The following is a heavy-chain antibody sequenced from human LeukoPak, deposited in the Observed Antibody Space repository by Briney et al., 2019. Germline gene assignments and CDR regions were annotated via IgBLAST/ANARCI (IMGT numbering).Heavy chain of an antibody. V-gene: IGHV3-23*01. Sequence: GGSLRLSCAASGFTINTNYMNWVRQAPGKGLEWVSAVSGSGGSTYYADSVKGRFTISRDNSKNTLYLQMNSLRAEDTAVYYCAKDNRFSGCPDAFDIWGQGTMVTVSS. D-gene: IGHD1-14*01. CDR3: AKDNRFSGCPDAFDI. CDR1: GFTINTNY. CDR2: VSGSGGST. J-gene: IGHJ3*02.